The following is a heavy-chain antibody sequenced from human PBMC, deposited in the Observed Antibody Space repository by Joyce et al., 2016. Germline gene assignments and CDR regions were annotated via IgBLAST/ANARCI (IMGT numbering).Heavy chain of an antibody. Sequence: EVQLVQSGAEVKKPGESLKISCKGSGYTFPDYWIAWVRQMPNKGLEWMGIIFPGDSDTRYNPSFQGQITISADKSISTAYLQWSSLEASDTATYFCARRQDFHASGSFDSWGQGTLVIVSS. CDR1: GYTFPDYW. D-gene: IGHD3-10*01. J-gene: IGHJ4*02. V-gene: IGHV5-51*01. CDR2: IFPGDSDT. CDR3: ARRQDFHASGSFDS.